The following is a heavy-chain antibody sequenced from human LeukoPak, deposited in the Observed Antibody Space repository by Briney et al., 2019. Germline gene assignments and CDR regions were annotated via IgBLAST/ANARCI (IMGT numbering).Heavy chain of an antibody. V-gene: IGHV3-23*01. CDR3: AKRVRWGVATYYYYYYGMDV. CDR2: ISGSGGST. D-gene: IGHD5-12*01. CDR1: GFTFSSYA. J-gene: IGHJ6*02. Sequence: GSLRLSCAASGFTFSSYAMSWVRQAPGKGLEWVSAISGSGGSTYYADSVKGRFTISRDNSKNTLYLQMNSLRAEDTAVYYCAKRVRWGVATYYYYYYGMDVWGQGTTVTSSS.